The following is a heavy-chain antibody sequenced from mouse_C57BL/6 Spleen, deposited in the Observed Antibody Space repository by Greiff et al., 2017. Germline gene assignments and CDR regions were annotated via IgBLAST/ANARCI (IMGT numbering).Heavy chain of an antibody. V-gene: IGHV1-72*01. CDR1: GYTFTSYW. D-gene: IGHD1-1*01. Sequence: VQLQQPGAELVKPGASVKLSCKASGYTFTSYWMHWVKQRPGRGLEWIGRIDPKSGGTKYNEKFKSKATLTVDKPSSTAYMQLSSLTSEDSAVYYGAREKVEGYYYAMDDWGQGTSVTVAS. CDR2: IDPKSGGT. CDR3: AREKVEGYYYAMDD. J-gene: IGHJ4*01.